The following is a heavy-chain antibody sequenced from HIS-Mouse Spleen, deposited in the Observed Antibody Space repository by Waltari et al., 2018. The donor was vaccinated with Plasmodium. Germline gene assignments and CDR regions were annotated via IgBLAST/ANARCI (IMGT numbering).Heavy chain of an antibody. CDR2: IKQDGSEK. J-gene: IGHJ2*01. CDR1: GFTFSGYW. D-gene: IGHD6-13*01. CDR3: ASSWYWYFDL. Sequence: EVQLVESVGGLVQPGGSLSLSCAASGFTFSGYWMCGVRQAQGKGLEWVANIKQDGSEKYYVDSVKGRFTISRDNAKNSLYLQMNSLRAEDTAVYYCASSWYWYFDLWGRGTLVTVSS. V-gene: IGHV3-7*01.